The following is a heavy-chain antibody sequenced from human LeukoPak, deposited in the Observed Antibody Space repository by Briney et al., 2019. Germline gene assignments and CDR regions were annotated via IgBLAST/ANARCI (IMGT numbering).Heavy chain of an antibody. CDR2: IRYDGSSN. CDR3: AKETRGSYYDY. J-gene: IGHJ4*02. V-gene: IGHV3-30*02. Sequence: GGSLRLYCAASGFTFSSSGMLWVRQAPGKWLEWVAFIRYDGSSNYYADSVKGRFTISRDNSKNTLYLQMNSVRAEDTAVYYCAKETRGSYYDYWGQRTLVTVSS. CDR1: GFTFSSSG. D-gene: IGHD1-26*01.